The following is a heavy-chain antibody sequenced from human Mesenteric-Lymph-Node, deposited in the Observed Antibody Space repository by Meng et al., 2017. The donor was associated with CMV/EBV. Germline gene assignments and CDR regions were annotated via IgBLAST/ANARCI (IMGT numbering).Heavy chain of an antibody. CDR1: GGSISSSNW. Sequence: SETLSLTCAVSGGSISSSNWWSWVRQPPGKGLEWIGEIYHSGSTYYNPSLKSRVTISVDTSKNQFSLKLSSVTAADTAVYYCAREKGGIYCSSTSCYGGYYYYYGMDVWGQGTTVTVSS. V-gene: IGHV4-4*02. D-gene: IGHD2-2*01. CDR2: IYHSGST. J-gene: IGHJ6*02. CDR3: AREKGGIYCSSTSCYGGYYYYYGMDV.